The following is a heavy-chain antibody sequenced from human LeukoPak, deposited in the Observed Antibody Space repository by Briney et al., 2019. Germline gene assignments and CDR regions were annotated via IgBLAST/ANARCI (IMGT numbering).Heavy chain of an antibody. J-gene: IGHJ3*02. V-gene: IGHV3-7*01. CDR2: IKQDGSEK. Sequence: PGGSLRLSCAASGFIFNSYGMHWVRQAPGKGLEWVANIKQDGSEKYYVDSVKGRFTISRDNAKNSLYLQMNSLRAEDTAVYYCAGLGGLDAFDIWGQGTMVTVSS. CDR3: AGLGGLDAFDI. CDR1: GFIFNSYG.